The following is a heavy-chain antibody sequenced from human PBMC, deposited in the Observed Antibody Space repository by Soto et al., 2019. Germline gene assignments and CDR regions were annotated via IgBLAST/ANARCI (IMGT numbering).Heavy chain of an antibody. CDR2: INHSGST. V-gene: IGHV4-34*01. D-gene: IGHD3-10*01. Sequence: WSWIRQPPVKVLEWIGEINHSGSTNYNPSLKSRVTISVDTSKNQFSLKLSSVTAADTAVYYCARVWELRAPTWFDPWGQGTRVP. CDR3: ARVWELRAPTWFDP. J-gene: IGHJ5*02.